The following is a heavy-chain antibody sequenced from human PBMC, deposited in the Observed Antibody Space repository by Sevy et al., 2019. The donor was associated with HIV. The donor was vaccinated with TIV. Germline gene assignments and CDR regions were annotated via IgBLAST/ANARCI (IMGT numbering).Heavy chain of an antibody. V-gene: IGHV3-23*01. CDR2: ISSSGGST. CDR1: GFTFSSYA. Sequence: GGSLRLSCAASGFTFSSYAMSWVRQAPGKGLEWVSAISSSGGSTYYEDSVKGRVTISRDNSKNTQYLKMNSLRAEDTAVYYCAKGVGDMGGYYYYYYGMDVWGQGTTVTVSS. J-gene: IGHJ6*02. CDR3: AKGVGDMGGYYYYYYGMDV. D-gene: IGHD3-10*01.